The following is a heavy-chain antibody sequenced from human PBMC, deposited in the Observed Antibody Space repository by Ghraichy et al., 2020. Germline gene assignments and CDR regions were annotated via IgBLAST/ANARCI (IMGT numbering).Heavy chain of an antibody. CDR1: GGSISSGGYY. D-gene: IGHD3-10*01. CDR2: IYYSGST. J-gene: IGHJ6*02. V-gene: IGHV4-31*03. CDR3: ARDRGGDDYGDYYYYGMDV. Sequence: SETLSLTCTVSGGSISSGGYYWSWIRQHPGKGLEWIGYIYYSGSTYYNPSLKSRVTISVDTSKNQFSLKLSSVTAADTAMYYCARDRGGDDYGDYYYYGMDVWGQGTTVTVSS.